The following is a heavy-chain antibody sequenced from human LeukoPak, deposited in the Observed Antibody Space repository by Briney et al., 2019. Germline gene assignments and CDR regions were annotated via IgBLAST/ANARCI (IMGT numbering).Heavy chain of an antibody. V-gene: IGHV4-34*01. Sequence: SETLSLTCAVYGGSFSGYYWSWIRQPPGKGLEWIGEINHSGSTNYNPSLKSRVTISVDTSKNQFSLKLSSVTAADTAVYYCAKATYYYGSGSYSFDYWGQGTLVTASS. CDR3: AKATYYYGSGSYSFDY. CDR2: INHSGST. CDR1: GGSFSGYY. J-gene: IGHJ4*02. D-gene: IGHD3-10*01.